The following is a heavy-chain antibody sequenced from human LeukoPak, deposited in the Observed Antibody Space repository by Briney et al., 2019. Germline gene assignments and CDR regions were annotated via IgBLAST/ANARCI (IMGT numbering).Heavy chain of an antibody. CDR3: ARHSHSSGWYLYAFDI. J-gene: IGHJ3*02. Sequence: SETLSLTCTVSGGSISGSSYYWGWIRQPPGKGLDWIGSIYYSGSTYYNPSLKSRVTISVDTSKNQFSLKLSSVAAADTAVYYCARHSHSSGWYLYAFDIWGQGTMVTVSS. D-gene: IGHD6-19*01. V-gene: IGHV4-39*01. CDR1: GGSISGSSYY. CDR2: IYYSGST.